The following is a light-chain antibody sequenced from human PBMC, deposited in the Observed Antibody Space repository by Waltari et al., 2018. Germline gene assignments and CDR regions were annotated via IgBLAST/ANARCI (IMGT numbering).Light chain of an antibody. CDR1: SSDVGGYDY. V-gene: IGLV2-14*03. CDR3: SSYTTNTTLV. J-gene: IGLJ3*02. Sequence: QSALTQPASVSGSPGPSITLSCTGTSSDVGGYDYVSWYQQHPCKAPTVMIYDVNNRPSGVSNRFSGSKSGNTASLTISGLQAEDEADYYCSSYTTNTTLVFGGGTKLTVL. CDR2: DVN.